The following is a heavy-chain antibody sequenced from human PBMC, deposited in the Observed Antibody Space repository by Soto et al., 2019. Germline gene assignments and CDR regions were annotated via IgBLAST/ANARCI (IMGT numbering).Heavy chain of an antibody. J-gene: IGHJ6*03. CDR3: ARMDIVVVPAARGEYYYYYYMDV. D-gene: IGHD2-2*03. CDR1: GYTFTSYD. Sequence: ASVKVSCKASGYTFTSYDINWVRQATGQGLEWMGWMNPNSGNTGYAQKFPGRVTMTRNTSISTAYMELSSLRSEDTAVYYCARMDIVVVPAARGEYYYYYYMDVWGKGTTVTVSS. V-gene: IGHV1-8*01. CDR2: MNPNSGNT.